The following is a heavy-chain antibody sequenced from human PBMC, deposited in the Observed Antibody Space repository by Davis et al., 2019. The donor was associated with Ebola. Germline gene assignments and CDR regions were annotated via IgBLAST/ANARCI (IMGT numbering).Heavy chain of an antibody. CDR3: VRGRWVGESPEGIDY. V-gene: IGHV3-48*01. J-gene: IGHJ4*02. CDR2: ISSSSSTI. Sequence: GESLKISCAASGFTFSSYSMNWVRQAPGKGLEWVSYISSSSSTIYYADSVKGRFTVSRDNPKNTLYLRMTSLRAEDTAVYYCVRGRWVGESPEGIDYWGQGTLVTVSS. D-gene: IGHD3-10*01. CDR1: GFTFSSYS.